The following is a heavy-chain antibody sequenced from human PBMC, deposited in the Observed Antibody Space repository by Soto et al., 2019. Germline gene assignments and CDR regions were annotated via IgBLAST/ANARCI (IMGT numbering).Heavy chain of an antibody. CDR2: IYYSGST. CDR1: GGSISSGDYY. J-gene: IGHJ5*02. D-gene: IGHD6-13*01. CDR3: ARERPDGSRLDP. Sequence: TSETLSLTCTVSGGSISSGDYYWSWIRQPPGKGLDCIVYIYYSGSTYYNPSLKSRVTISVDTSKNQFSLKLSSVTAADTAVYYCARERPDGSRLDPWGQGTLVTVSS. V-gene: IGHV4-30-4*01.